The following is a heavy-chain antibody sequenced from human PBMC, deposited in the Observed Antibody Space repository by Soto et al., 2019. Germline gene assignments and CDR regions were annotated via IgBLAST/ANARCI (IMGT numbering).Heavy chain of an antibody. CDR3: ARVGGYSNYDYYYYYMDV. V-gene: IGHV3-74*01. J-gene: IGHJ6*03. Sequence: GGSLRLSCAASGFTFSSYWMHWVRQAPGKGLVWVSRINSDGSSTSYADSVKGRFTISRDNAKNTLYLQMNSLRAEDTAVYYSARVGGYSNYDYYYYYMDVWGKGTTVTVSS. D-gene: IGHD4-4*01. CDR1: GFTFSSYW. CDR2: INSDGSST.